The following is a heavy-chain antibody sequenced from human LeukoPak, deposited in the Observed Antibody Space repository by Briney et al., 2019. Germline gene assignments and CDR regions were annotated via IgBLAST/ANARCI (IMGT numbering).Heavy chain of an antibody. V-gene: IGHV4-4*07. CDR3: ARDFADYVWGSYEDYYFDY. CDR2: IYTSGST. Sequence: PSETLSLTCTVSGGSISSYYWSWIRQPAGKGLEWIGRIYTSGSTNYNPSLKSRVTMSVDTSKNQFSLKLSSVTAADTAVYYCARDFADYVWGSYEDYYFDYWGQGTLVTVSS. D-gene: IGHD3-16*01. CDR1: GGSISSYY. J-gene: IGHJ4*02.